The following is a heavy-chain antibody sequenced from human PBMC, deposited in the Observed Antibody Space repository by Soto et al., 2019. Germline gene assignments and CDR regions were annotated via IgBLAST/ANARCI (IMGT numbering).Heavy chain of an antibody. CDR3: ASSYGSGYRAFDY. Sequence: QVQLVQSGAEVKRPGSSVKVSCKASGDTFTFYSINWVRQAPGLGLEWMGRINPILSMSNYAQRFQGRVTMTVDKSTSTAYMELSSLGSEDTAIYYCASSYGSGYRAFDYWGQGALVTVSS. CDR1: GDTFTFYS. J-gene: IGHJ4*02. D-gene: IGHD3-10*01. CDR2: INPILSMS. V-gene: IGHV1-69*02.